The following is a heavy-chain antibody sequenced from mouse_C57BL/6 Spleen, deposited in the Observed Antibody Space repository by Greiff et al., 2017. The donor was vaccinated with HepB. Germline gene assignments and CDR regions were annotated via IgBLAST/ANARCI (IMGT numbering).Heavy chain of an antibody. CDR3: ARGNYEDAMDY. CDR2: SRNKANDYTT. CDR1: GFTFSDFY. D-gene: IGHD2-1*01. J-gene: IGHJ4*01. V-gene: IGHV7-1*01. Sequence: EVQLVESGGGLVQSGRSLRLSCATSGFTFSDFYMEWVRQAPGKGLEWIAASRNKANDYTTEYSASVKGRFIVSRDTSQSILYLQMNALRAEDTAIYYCARGNYEDAMDYWGQGTSVTVSS.